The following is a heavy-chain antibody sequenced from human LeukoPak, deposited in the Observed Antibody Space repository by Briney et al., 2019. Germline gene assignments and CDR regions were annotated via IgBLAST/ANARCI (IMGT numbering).Heavy chain of an antibody. J-gene: IGHJ4*02. Sequence: SETLSLTCTVSGGSISSQYWSWIRQPAGKGLEWIGRIYASGSTNYNPSLKSRVTISVDTSKNQFSLKLSSVTAADTAVYYCARAGCSSTSCRLGYWGQGTLVTVSS. CDR3: ARAGCSSTSCRLGY. CDR1: GGSISSQY. V-gene: IGHV4-4*07. CDR2: IYASGST. D-gene: IGHD2-2*01.